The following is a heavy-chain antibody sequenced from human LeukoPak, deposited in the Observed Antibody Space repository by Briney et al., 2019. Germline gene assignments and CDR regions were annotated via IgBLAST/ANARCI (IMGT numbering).Heavy chain of an antibody. Sequence: AGGSLRLSCAASGFSFSTYAMNWVRQAPGKRLEWVSSITATGRDTYYALSVKGRITISRDNSKNTLYLQMNSLRADDTALYYCAKGTLGSCSGAACYEFDNWGQGTLVTVSS. D-gene: IGHD2-2*01. CDR2: ITATGRDT. J-gene: IGHJ4*02. CDR1: GFSFSTYA. CDR3: AKGTLGSCSGAACYEFDN. V-gene: IGHV3-23*01.